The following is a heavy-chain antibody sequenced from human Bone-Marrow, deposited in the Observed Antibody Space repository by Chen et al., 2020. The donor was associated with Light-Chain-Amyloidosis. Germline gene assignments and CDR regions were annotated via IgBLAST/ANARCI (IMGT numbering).Heavy chain of an antibody. CDR2: ILNDGSRQ. J-gene: IGHJ4*02. CDR1: GFTFRNYG. D-gene: IGHD1-1*01. V-gene: IGHV3-33*01. CDR3: ARDDDCGPNALDY. Sequence: QVQLVESGGGVVQQGMPLRLSCAASGFTFRNYGRHWGRQAPGKVLDWVAVILNDGSRQWYGDSEKGRVTISRDNSKNTLYLQMDTLRVEDTAVYYCARDDDCGPNALDYWGQGTLVTVSS.